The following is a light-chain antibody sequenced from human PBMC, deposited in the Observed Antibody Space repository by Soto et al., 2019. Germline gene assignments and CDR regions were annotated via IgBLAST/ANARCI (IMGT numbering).Light chain of an antibody. CDR3: QQYDTSPHT. Sequence: EIVLTQSPGTLSLSPGESATLSCRASQSVSSSQVAWYQQKPGQAPSLLIYGASSRATGIPDRVSGVGSETDFTLTISRLEPEDVEVYYCQQYDTSPHTFGQGTKLEIK. CDR2: GAS. J-gene: IGKJ2*01. V-gene: IGKV3-20*01. CDR1: QSVSSSQ.